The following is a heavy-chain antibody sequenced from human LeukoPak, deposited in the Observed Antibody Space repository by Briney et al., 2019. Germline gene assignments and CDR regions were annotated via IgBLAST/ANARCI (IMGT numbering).Heavy chain of an antibody. CDR3: ARETEYSSSWYFGWFDP. J-gene: IGHJ5*02. D-gene: IGHD6-13*01. V-gene: IGHV1-2*02. Sequence: GASVKDSCKASGYTLTRYYMHWVRQAPGQGLEWMGWINPNSGGTNYAQKFQGRVTMTRDTSISTAYMELSRLRSDDTAVYYCARETEYSSSWYFGWFDPWGQGTLVTVSS. CDR2: INPNSGGT. CDR1: GYTLTRYY.